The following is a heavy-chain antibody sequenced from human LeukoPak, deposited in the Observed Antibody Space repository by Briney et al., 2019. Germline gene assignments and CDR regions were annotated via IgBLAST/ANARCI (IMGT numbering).Heavy chain of an antibody. Sequence: GGSLRLSCAASGFTFSSYAMHWVRQAPGKGLGWVAVISYDGSNKYYADSVKGRFTISRDNSKNTLYLQMNSLRAEDTAVYYCARDFSWFGEFPAYHGMDVWGQGTTVTVSS. CDR2: ISYDGSNK. J-gene: IGHJ6*02. CDR3: ARDFSWFGEFPAYHGMDV. V-gene: IGHV3-30-3*01. CDR1: GFTFSSYA. D-gene: IGHD3-10*01.